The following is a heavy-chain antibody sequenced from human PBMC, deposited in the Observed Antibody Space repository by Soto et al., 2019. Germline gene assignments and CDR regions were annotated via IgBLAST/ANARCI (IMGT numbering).Heavy chain of an antibody. CDR3: ANSNHGMTTVTQRGFDAFDI. CDR2: IYWDDDK. Sequence: QITLKESGPTLVKPTQTLTLPCTFSGFSLSTSGVGVGWIRQPPGKALEWLALIYWDDDKRYSPSLKSRHTITKDTSKTQVGLTMTYMDPVDTATYYCANSNHGMTTVTQRGFDAFDIWGQGTMVTVSS. D-gene: IGHD4-17*01. CDR1: GFSLSTSGVG. V-gene: IGHV2-5*02. J-gene: IGHJ3*02.